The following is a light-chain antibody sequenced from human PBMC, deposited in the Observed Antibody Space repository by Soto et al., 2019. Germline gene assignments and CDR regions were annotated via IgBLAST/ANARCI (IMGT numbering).Light chain of an antibody. CDR2: EVS. Sequence: QSALTQPASVSGSPGQSITISCTGTSSDVGDFDCVSWYQQHPGKAPKLMIYEVSDRPSGVSNRFSGSKSGDTASLTISGLQAEDEADYYCATWDGSLPGEVFGGGTKLTVL. J-gene: IGLJ2*01. CDR3: ATWDGSLPGEV. CDR1: SSDVGDFDC. V-gene: IGLV2-14*01.